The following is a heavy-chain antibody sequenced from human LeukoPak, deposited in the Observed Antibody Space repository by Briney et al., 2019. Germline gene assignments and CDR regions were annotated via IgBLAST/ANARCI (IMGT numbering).Heavy chain of an antibody. V-gene: IGHV1-69*13. J-gene: IGHJ6*02. D-gene: IGHD3-9*01. CDR1: GGTFSSYA. CDR3: ARGYYDILTKLGMDV. Sequence: GSSVNVSCKASGGTFSSYAISWVRQAPGQGLEWMGGIIPIFGTANYPQKFQGRVTITADESTSTAYMELSSLRSEDTPVYYCARGYYDILTKLGMDVWGQGTTVTVSS. CDR2: IIPIFGTA.